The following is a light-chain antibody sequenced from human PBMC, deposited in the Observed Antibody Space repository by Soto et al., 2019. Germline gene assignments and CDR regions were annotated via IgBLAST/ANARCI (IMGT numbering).Light chain of an antibody. Sequence: ETVLTQSHGTLSLSPEDRTTLSCRSSQSVNNDNLAWYQQSPGLAPSILILGASGRATGIPDRCSGSGCGPDFSHIISLLEPLTFAIYYSQQYGSSPPPFGG. CDR2: GAS. CDR1: QSVNNDN. J-gene: IGKJ4*01. CDR3: QQYGSSPPP. V-gene: IGKV3-20*01.